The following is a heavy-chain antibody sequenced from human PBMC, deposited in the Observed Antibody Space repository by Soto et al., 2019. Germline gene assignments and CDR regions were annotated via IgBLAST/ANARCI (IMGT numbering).Heavy chain of an antibody. CDR1: GYSFTSYW. Sequence: GESLKISCKGSGYSFTSYWIGWARQMPGKGLEWMGIIYPGDSDTRYSPSFQGQVTISADKSISTAYLQWSSLKASDTAMYYCARLKYYDFWSGYSNYYYGMDVWGQGTTVTVSS. V-gene: IGHV5-51*01. J-gene: IGHJ6*02. CDR2: IYPGDSDT. D-gene: IGHD3-3*01. CDR3: ARLKYYDFWSGYSNYYYGMDV.